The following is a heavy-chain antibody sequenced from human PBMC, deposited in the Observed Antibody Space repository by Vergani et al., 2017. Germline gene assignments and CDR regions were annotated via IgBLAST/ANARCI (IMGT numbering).Heavy chain of an antibody. CDR3: ARDGGDSSGYYYNPLYYYYYYYMDV. V-gene: IGHV3-30*04. CDR2: ISYDGSNK. CDR1: GFTFSSYA. J-gene: IGHJ6*03. D-gene: IGHD3-22*01. Sequence: QVQLVESGGGVVQPGRSLRLSCAASGFTFSSYAMHWVRPAPGKGLEWVAVISYDGSNKYYADSVKGRFTISRDNSKNTLYLQMNSLRAEDTAVYYCARDGGDSSGYYYNPLYYYYYYYMDVWGKGTTVTVSS.